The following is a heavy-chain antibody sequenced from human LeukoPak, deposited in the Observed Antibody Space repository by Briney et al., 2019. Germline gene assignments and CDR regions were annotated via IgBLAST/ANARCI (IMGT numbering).Heavy chain of an antibody. Sequence: GGSLRLSCAASGLTFSRHVMSWVRQAPGKGLEWVSAISATGGDTYYADSVKGRFTISRDNSKNTLYLQMNNLRAEDTAVYYCSLAPNYWGQGTLVTVSS. D-gene: IGHD2-8*01. CDR2: ISATGGDT. CDR1: GLTFSRHV. J-gene: IGHJ4*02. V-gene: IGHV3-23*01. CDR3: SLAPNY.